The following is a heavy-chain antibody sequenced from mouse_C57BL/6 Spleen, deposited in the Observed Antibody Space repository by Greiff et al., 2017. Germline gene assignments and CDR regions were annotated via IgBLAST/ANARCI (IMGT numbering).Heavy chain of an antibody. CDR1: GFTFSDYG. J-gene: IGHJ4*01. D-gene: IGHD3-1*01. CDR3: AGGAARSMDY. CDR2: ISSGSSTI. Sequence: DVHLVESGGGLVKPGGSLKLSCAASGFTFSDYGMHWVRQAPEKGLEWVAYISSGSSTIYYADTVKGRFTISRDHAKNTLFLQMTSLWAEDTAMYYCAGGAARSMDYWGTGTSVTVSS. V-gene: IGHV5-17*01.